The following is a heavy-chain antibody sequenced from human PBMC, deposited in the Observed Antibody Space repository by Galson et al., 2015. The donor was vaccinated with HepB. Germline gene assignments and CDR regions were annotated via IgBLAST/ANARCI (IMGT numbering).Heavy chain of an antibody. CDR2: ISAYNGNT. D-gene: IGHD4-11*01. CDR3: ARDAPVTKTLNYYYYYMDV. Sequence: SVKVSCKASGYTFTSYGISWVRQAPGQGLEWMGWISAYNGNTNYAQKLQGRVTMTTDTSTSTAYMELRSLRSDDTAVYYCARDAPVTKTLNYYYYYMDVWGKGTTVTVSS. J-gene: IGHJ6*03. V-gene: IGHV1-18*01. CDR1: GYTFTSYG.